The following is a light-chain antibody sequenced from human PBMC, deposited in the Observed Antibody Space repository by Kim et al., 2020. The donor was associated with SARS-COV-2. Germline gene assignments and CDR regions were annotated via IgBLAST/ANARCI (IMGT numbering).Light chain of an antibody. Sequence: VNISCTGSNSNIGAGFDLHWYQQLPGTAPQLLISDNNDRPSGVPGRFSTSKSGISASLAITGLQAEDEADYYCQSYDISLTGFVIFGGGTQLTVL. V-gene: IGLV1-40*01. CDR2: DNN. CDR3: QSYDISLTGFVI. J-gene: IGLJ2*01. CDR1: NSNIGAGFD.